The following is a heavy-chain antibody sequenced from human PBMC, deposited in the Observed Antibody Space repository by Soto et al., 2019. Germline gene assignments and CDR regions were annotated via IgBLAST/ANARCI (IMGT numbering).Heavy chain of an antibody. CDR3: ARVPDV. Sequence: HLQLQESGSGLVKPSQTLSLTCAVSGGSISSGGYSWSWIRQPPGKGLEWIGYIYHSGSTYYNPSLKSRITISVDRSKNQFSLKLSSVTAADTAVYYCARVPDVWGQGTTVTVSS. J-gene: IGHJ6*02. CDR2: IYHSGST. CDR1: GGSISSGGYS. V-gene: IGHV4-30-2*01.